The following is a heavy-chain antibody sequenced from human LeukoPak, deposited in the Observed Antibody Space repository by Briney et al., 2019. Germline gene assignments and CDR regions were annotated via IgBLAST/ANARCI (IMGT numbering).Heavy chain of an antibody. Sequence: GSSVKVSCKASGGTFSSYAISWVRQAPGQGLEWMGWMNPNNGNTGYAQKFQGRVTMTRNISISTAYMELSSLRSGDTAVYYCARDSSGWYHWFDPWGQGTLVTVSS. J-gene: IGHJ5*02. D-gene: IGHD6-19*01. CDR3: ARDSSGWYHWFDP. V-gene: IGHV1-8*02. CDR2: MNPNNGNT. CDR1: GGTFSSYA.